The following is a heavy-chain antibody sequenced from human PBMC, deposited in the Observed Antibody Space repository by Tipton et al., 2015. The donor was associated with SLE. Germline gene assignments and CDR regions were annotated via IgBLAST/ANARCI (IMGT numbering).Heavy chain of an antibody. V-gene: IGHV4-34*01. J-gene: IGHJ4*02. D-gene: IGHD3-10*01. CDR1: GGSFSGYY. CDR2: INHSGST. Sequence: TLSLTCAVYGGSFSGYYWSWIRQPPGKGLEWIGEINHSGSTNYNPSFKSRVTISVDTAKNQFSRKLSSVTAADTAVYYCARGFTMVRGLFDYWGQGTLVTVSS. CDR3: ARGFTMVRGLFDY.